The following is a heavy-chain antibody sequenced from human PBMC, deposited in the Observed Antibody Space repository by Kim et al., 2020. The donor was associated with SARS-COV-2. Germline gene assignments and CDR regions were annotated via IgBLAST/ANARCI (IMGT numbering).Heavy chain of an antibody. Sequence: SETLSLPCAVYGGSFSGYYWSWIRQPPGKGLEWIGEINHSGSTNYNPSLKSRVTISVDTSKNQFSLKLSSVTVADTAVYYCAREGPRVRAFWSGYYNNW. CDR2: INHSGST. D-gene: IGHD3-3*01. CDR3: AREGPRVRAFWSGYYNNW. V-gene: IGHV4-34*01. J-gene: IGHJ5*01. CDR1: GGSFSGYY.